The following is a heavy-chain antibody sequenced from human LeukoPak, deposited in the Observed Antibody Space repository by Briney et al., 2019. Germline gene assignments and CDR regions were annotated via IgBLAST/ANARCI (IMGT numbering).Heavy chain of an antibody. CDR2: IYYSGST. CDR1: GGSISSSSYY. J-gene: IGHJ4*02. CDR3: ARVDTAMVFDY. D-gene: IGHD5-18*01. Sequence: SETLSLTCTVSGGSISSSSYYWGWIRQPPGKGLEWIGSIYYSGSTYYNPSLKSRVTISVDTSKNQFSLKLSSVTAADTAVYYCARVDTAMVFDYWGQGTLVTVSS. V-gene: IGHV4-39*01.